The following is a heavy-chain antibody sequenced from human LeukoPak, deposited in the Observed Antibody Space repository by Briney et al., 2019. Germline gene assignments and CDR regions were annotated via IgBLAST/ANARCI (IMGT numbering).Heavy chain of an antibody. CDR3: ATHYKHGAAFDI. V-gene: IGHV1-24*01. Sequence: ASVKVSCKFSGYSLSELSIQWVRQAPGKGLEWVGGYHPDDDTTMYAQKFRGRPTMNADTSIDTGFMELSSLTSEDTAIYFCATHYKHGAAFDIWGQGTLVIVSS. CDR2: YHPDDDTT. D-gene: IGHD1-14*01. CDR1: GYSLSELS. J-gene: IGHJ3*02.